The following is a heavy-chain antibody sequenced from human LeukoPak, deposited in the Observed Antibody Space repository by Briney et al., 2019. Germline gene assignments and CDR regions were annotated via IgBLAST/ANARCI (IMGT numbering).Heavy chain of an antibody. Sequence: ASVKVSCKAAGYTFTSYAMHWVRQAPGQRREWMGWIKASKGKTKYSQKFQGRVTITRDTSASTAYMELSSLRSEDTAVYYCARGPGYSSGFNWFDLWGQGTLVTVSS. D-gene: IGHD6-19*01. V-gene: IGHV1-3*01. CDR3: ARGPGYSSGFNWFDL. CDR2: IKASKGKT. CDR1: GYTFTSYA. J-gene: IGHJ5*02.